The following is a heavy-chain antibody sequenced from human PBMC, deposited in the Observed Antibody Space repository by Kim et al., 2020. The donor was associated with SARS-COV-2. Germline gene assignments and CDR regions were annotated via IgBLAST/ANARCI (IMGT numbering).Heavy chain of an antibody. CDR1: GGSLRDYY. Sequence: SETLSLTCSVSGGSLRDYYWSWIRQPAGKGLEWIGRIYISGTTDYNPSLKSRITMSVDTSKNQFSLKLSSVTAADTAVYYCARDEDMSGWAFSFGLWGQGTLVTVSS. CDR2: IYISGTT. V-gene: IGHV4-4*07. J-gene: IGHJ4*02. D-gene: IGHD3-9*01. CDR3: ARDEDMSGWAFSFGL.